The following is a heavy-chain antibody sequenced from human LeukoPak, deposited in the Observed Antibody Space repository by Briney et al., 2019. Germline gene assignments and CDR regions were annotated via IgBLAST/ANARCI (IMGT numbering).Heavy chain of an antibody. CDR3: ARVGVRYCSSTSCYVRYFDY. J-gene: IGHJ4*03. V-gene: IGHV3-74*01. CDR1: GFTFSSYW. Sequence: GGSLRLSCAASGFTFSSYWMHWVRQAPGGGLVWVSRINSDGSSTSYADSVKGRFTISRDNAKNTLYLQMNSLRAEDTAVYYCARVGVRYCSSTSCYVRYFDYWGQGTLVTVSS. D-gene: IGHD2-2*01. CDR2: INSDGSST.